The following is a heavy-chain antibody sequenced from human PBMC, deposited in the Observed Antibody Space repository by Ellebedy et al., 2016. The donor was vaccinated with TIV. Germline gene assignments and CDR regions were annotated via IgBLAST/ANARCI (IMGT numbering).Heavy chain of an antibody. CDR3: VKWSDGGSPPKGY. D-gene: IGHD2-15*01. Sequence: GESLKISCAASGFTFSTYSMNWVRQAPGKGLEWVSSITSGSTYIHYADSVKGRFTISRDNAKNALYLQMNSLRAEDTAVYYCVKWSDGGSPPKGYWGQGTLVTVSS. CDR2: ITSGSTYI. V-gene: IGHV3-21*01. J-gene: IGHJ4*02. CDR1: GFTFSTYS.